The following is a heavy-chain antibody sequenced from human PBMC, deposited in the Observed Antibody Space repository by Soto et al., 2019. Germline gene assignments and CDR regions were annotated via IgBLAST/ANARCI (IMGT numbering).Heavy chain of an antibody. V-gene: IGHV1-18*01. CDR1: GYIFTIHG. Sequence: ALVTVSCKASGYIFTIHGISGVRQAPGQGLEWMGRISTYNGNTKYAQKFEDRVTMTTATSTNTVFLELRSLKSDDTAIYYCARDRLRGYDSSGFYSWGQGTMVTVSS. J-gene: IGHJ4*02. D-gene: IGHD3-22*01. CDR2: ISTYNGNT. CDR3: ARDRLRGYDSSGFYS.